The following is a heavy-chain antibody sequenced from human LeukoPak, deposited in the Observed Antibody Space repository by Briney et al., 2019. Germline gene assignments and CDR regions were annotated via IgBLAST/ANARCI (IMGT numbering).Heavy chain of an antibody. D-gene: IGHD3-16*02. Sequence: GESLKISCKGSGYSFTNYWIGWVRQMPGKGLECMGIIYPGDSDTRYSPSFQGQVTISADKSISTAYLQWRSPQASDTTMYHCARAGQRQMLSIWCAPWGERTLVTLSS. V-gene: IGHV5-51*01. J-gene: IGHJ5*02. CDR1: GYSFTNYW. CDR3: ARAGQRQMLSIWCAP. CDR2: IYPGDSDT.